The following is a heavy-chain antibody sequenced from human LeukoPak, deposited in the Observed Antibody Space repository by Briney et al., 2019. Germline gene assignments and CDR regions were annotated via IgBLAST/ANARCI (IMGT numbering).Heavy chain of an antibody. J-gene: IGHJ6*02. CDR1: GGTFSSYA. CDR2: IIPIFGTA. CDR3: ARPRCMGTSCSSTYYYYYGMDV. V-gene: IGHV1-69*13. Sequence: GASVKVSCKASGGTFSSYAIGWVRQAPGQGLEWMGGIIPIFGTANYAQKFQGRVTITADESTSTAYMELSSLRSEDTAVYYCARPRCMGTSCSSTYYYYYGMDVWGQGTTVTVSS. D-gene: IGHD2-2*01.